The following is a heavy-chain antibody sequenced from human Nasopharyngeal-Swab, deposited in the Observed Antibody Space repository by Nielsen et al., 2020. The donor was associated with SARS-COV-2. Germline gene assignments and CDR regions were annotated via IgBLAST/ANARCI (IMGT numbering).Heavy chain of an antibody. V-gene: IGHV3-53*04. J-gene: IGHJ6*02. CDR1: GFTVSSNY. Sequence: GGSLRLSRAASGFTVSSNYMSWVRQAPGKGLEWVSVIYSGGSTYYADSVKGRFTISRHNSKNTLYLQMNSLRAEDTAVYYCARQGPHYYYYGMDVWGQGTTVTVSS. CDR3: ARQGPHYYYYGMDV. CDR2: IYSGGST.